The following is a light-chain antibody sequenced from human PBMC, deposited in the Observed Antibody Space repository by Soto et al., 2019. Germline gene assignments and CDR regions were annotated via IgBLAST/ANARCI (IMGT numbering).Light chain of an antibody. CDR1: QSVSSY. Sequence: VLPPQPGTLSLTLGEKTTLDCRASQSVSSYLAWYQQNPGQAPRLLIYDASNRATGIPARFSGRGSGTDFTLPTSSREPEEFVVYFCKQRSNWHVFGNGTRLELK. V-gene: IGKV3-11*01. CDR2: DAS. J-gene: IGKJ5*01. CDR3: KQRSNWHV.